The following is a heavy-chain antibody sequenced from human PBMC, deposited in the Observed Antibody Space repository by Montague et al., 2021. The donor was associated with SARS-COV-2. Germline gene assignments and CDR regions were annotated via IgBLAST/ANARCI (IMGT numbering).Heavy chain of an antibody. V-gene: IGHV4-4*09. D-gene: IGHD3-16*01. CDR1: GDSIRESH. CDR3: ARLTGIRVYYYHYALDV. J-gene: IGHJ6*02. Sequence: SETLSLTCTVSGDSIRESHWSWIRQPPGKGLEWIGYIDNSGSTNYNPALESRVTLTVSASNNQFYLTLRSVTAADTAVYYCARLTGIRVYYYHYALDVWGQGTTVTVSS. CDR2: IDNSGST.